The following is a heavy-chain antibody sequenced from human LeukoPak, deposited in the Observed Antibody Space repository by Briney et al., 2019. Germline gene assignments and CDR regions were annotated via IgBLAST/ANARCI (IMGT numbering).Heavy chain of an antibody. D-gene: IGHD3-9*01. J-gene: IGHJ6*02. CDR1: GYTFTSYD. CDR3: ARGRMQLRYFDWLRNYYHYYGMDV. CDR2: MNPNSGNT. Sequence: GASVKVSCKASGYTFTSYDINWVRQATGQGLEWMGWMNPNSGNTGYAQKFQGRVTMTRNTSISTAYMELSSLRSEDTAVYYCARGRMQLRYFDWLRNYYHYYGMDVWGQGTTVTVSS. V-gene: IGHV1-8*01.